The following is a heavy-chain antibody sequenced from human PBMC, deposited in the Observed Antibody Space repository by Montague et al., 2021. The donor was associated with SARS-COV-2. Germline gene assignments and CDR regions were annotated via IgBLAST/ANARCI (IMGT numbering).Heavy chain of an antibody. Sequence: SETLSLTCSVSGGSISGYCWSWIRQSPGKGLEWVGYIYYTGDTNYNPSLESRVTISLDTSKNQFSLRLSSVTPADTAVYYCARDWAVLTRDGYNYGWFDPWGPGTLVTVSS. CDR3: ARDWAVLTRDGYNYGWFDP. J-gene: IGHJ5*02. V-gene: IGHV4-59*01. CDR1: GGSISGYC. D-gene: IGHD5-24*01. CDR2: IYYTGDT.